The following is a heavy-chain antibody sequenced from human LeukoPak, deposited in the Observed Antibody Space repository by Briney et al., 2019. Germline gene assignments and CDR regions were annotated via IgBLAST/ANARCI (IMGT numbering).Heavy chain of an antibody. CDR2: IKQDGSEK. D-gene: IGHD3-3*01. CDR1: GFTFSSYW. J-gene: IGHJ4*02. V-gene: IGHV3-7*01. Sequence: GGSLRLSCAASGFTFSSYWMSWVRQAPGKGLEWVANIKQDGSEKYYEDSVKGRFTISRDNAKNSLYLQMNSLRAEDTAVYYCARGGETYYDFWSGYYFDYWGQGTLVTVSS. CDR3: ARGGETYYDFWSGYYFDY.